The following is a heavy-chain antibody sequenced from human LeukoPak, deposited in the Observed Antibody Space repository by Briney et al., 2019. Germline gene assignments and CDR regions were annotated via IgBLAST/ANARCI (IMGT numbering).Heavy chain of an antibody. CDR2: FDPEDGET. Sequence: ASVKVSCKVSGYTLTELSMHWVRQAPGKGLEWMGGFDPEDGETIYAQKFQGRVTMTEDTSTDTAYMELSSLRSEDTAVYCCATSRGYVWGSYRPFDYWGQGTLVTVSS. J-gene: IGHJ4*02. CDR1: GYTLTELS. V-gene: IGHV1-24*01. CDR3: ATSRGYVWGSYRPFDY. D-gene: IGHD3-16*02.